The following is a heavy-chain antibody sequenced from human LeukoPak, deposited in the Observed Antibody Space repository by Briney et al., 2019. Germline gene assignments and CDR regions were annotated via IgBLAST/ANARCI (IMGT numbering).Heavy chain of an antibody. J-gene: IGHJ4*02. V-gene: IGHV3-21*01. CDR2: ISSSSSYI. CDR3: ARVISTVGATTPTPHHFDY. CDR1: GFTFSSYS. D-gene: IGHD1-26*01. Sequence: GGSLRLSCAASGFTFSSYSMNWVRQAPGKGLEWVSFISSSSSYIYYADSVKGRFTISRDNAKNSLYLQMNSLRAEDTAVYYCARVISTVGATTPTPHHFDYWGQGTLVTVSS.